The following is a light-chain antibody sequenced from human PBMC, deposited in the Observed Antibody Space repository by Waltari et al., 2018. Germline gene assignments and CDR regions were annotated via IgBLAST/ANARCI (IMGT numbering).Light chain of an antibody. J-gene: IGKJ1*01. Sequence: DIQMTQSPSTLLASVGDRVTITCRASQSINRWLAWYQQKPGNAPKLLIYRTSTLESGVPSRFSGSGSGTEFTLTISSLQPDDFATYYCQQYTAPPWTFGQVTRVEI. CDR1: QSINRW. CDR3: QQYTAPPWT. V-gene: IGKV1-5*03. CDR2: RTS.